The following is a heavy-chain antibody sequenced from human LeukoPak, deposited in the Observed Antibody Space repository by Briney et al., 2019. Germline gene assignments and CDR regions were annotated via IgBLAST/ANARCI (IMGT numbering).Heavy chain of an antibody. D-gene: IGHD2-15*01. CDR2: IKSKTDGGTT. CDR1: GFTFSNAW. V-gene: IGHV3-15*01. CDR3: TTDAHIVVVVAATGIDP. J-gene: IGHJ5*02. Sequence: PGGSLRLSCAASGFTFSNAWMSWVRQAPGKGLEWVGRIKSKTDGGTTDYAAPVKGRFTISRDDSKNTLYLQMNSLKTEDTAVYYCTTDAHIVVVVAATGIDPWGQGTLVTVSS.